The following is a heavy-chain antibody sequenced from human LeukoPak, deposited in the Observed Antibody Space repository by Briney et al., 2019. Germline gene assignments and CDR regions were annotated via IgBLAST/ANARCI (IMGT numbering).Heavy chain of an antibody. D-gene: IGHD3-3*01. J-gene: IGHJ4*02. CDR3: ARVSDFWSGYYY. Sequence: PSETLSLTCAVYGGSFSGYYWSWIRQPPGKGLEWIGEINHGGSTNYNPSLKSRVTISVDTSKLQCSLKLSSVTAADTAVYYCARVSDFWSGYYYWGQGTLVTVSS. CDR2: INHGGST. V-gene: IGHV4-34*01. CDR1: GGSFSGYY.